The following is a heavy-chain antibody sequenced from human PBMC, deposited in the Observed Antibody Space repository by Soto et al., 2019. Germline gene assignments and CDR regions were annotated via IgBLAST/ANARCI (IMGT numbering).Heavy chain of an antibody. Sequence: QVHLVQSGAEVKKPGASVKVSCKCSGYTFTSYGITWVRQAPGQGLEWMGWISAHNDNTDYAQKLQGRVTVNRDTSTTTAYIELRSLRSDDTAVYYCARGRYGDYWGQGALVTVSS. V-gene: IGHV1-18*01. D-gene: IGHD1-1*01. CDR3: ARGRYGDY. J-gene: IGHJ4*02. CDR2: ISAHNDNT. CDR1: GYTFTSYG.